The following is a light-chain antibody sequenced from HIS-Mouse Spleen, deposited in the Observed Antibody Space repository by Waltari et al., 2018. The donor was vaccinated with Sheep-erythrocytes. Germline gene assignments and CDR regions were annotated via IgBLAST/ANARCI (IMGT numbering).Light chain of an antibody. CDR1: QDISNY. CDR3: QQYDNLPYT. CDR2: DAS. J-gene: IGKJ2*01. V-gene: IGKV1-33*01. Sequence: DIQMTQSPSSMSASVGDRVTITCQASQDISNYLNWYQQKPGKAPQLLIYDASNLETGVPSRFSGSVSGTDFTFTISSLQPEDIATYYCQQYDNLPYTFGQGTKLEIK.